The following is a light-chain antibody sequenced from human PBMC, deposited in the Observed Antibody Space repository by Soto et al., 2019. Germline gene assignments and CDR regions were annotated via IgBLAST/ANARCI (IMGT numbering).Light chain of an antibody. Sequence: EIVLTQSPDTLSLSPGEGATLSCRASESAINNYLAWYQQKPGQAPRLLIFGASSRATGIPDRFSGSGSGADFSLTISRLDPEDFAVYYCQQYGGSPLTFGGGTKVDIK. V-gene: IGKV3-20*01. CDR1: ESAINNY. CDR2: GAS. J-gene: IGKJ4*01. CDR3: QQYGGSPLT.